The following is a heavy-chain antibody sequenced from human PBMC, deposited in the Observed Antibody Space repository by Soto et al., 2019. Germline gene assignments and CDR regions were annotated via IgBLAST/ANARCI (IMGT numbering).Heavy chain of an antibody. Sequence: QERLVQSGAEVRKPGYSVKVSCKVTGGTSTRYAINWVRQAPGQGLEWMGGIVPVFGTSKYAQKFQGRVTITADTSTNIDYMELRSLRSEDTAVYYCNRGSEYDFWSGYLWGQGTLVSVSS. CDR2: IVPVFGTS. V-gene: IGHV1-69*06. CDR3: NRGSEYDFWSGYL. J-gene: IGHJ4*02. CDR1: GGTSTRYA. D-gene: IGHD3-3*01.